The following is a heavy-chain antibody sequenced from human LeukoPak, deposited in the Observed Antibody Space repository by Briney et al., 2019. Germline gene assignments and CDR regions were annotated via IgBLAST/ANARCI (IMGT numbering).Heavy chain of an antibody. CDR3: AKAVQKYYFDY. Sequence: SGRSLRLSCAASGFTFSSYGMHWVRQAPGKGLEWVSAISGSGGSTYYADSVKGRFTISRDNSKNTLYLQMNSLRAEDTAVYYCAKAVQKYYFDYWGQGTLVTVSS. CDR1: GFTFSSYG. CDR2: ISGSGGST. V-gene: IGHV3-23*01. J-gene: IGHJ4*02.